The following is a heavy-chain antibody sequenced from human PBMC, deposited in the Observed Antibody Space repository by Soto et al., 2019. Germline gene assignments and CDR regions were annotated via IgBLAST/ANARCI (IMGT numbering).Heavy chain of an antibody. CDR2: IGAYNGNT. V-gene: IGHV1-18*01. J-gene: IGHJ6*02. D-gene: IGHD3-10*01. CDR3: ARVMVRGVPASYYGMDV. Sequence: GASVKVSCKASGYTFTSYGISWVRQAPGQGLEWMGWIGAYNGNTNYAQKLQGRVTMTTDTSTSTAYMELRSLRSDDTAVYYCARVMVRGVPASYYGMDVWGQGTTVTVSS. CDR1: GYTFTSYG.